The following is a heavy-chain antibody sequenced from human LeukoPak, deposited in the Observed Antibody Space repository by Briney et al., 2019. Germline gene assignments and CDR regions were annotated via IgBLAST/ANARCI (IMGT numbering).Heavy chain of an antibody. D-gene: IGHD5-12*01. CDR2: IYPGDSDT. Sequence: GGPRQISCQGSGSPFTSYWIGWARQMPGKGLEWMGFIYPGDSDTRYSPSSQGQVTISADKSISTAYLQWSSLKASDTAMYYCARSRGYSGYDRSYFDYWGEGALVTVSS. CDR3: ARSRGYSGYDRSYFDY. V-gene: IGHV5-51*01. CDR1: GSPFTSYW. J-gene: IGHJ4*02.